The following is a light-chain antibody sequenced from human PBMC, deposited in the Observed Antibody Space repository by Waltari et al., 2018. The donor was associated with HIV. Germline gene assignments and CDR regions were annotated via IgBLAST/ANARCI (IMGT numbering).Light chain of an antibody. CDR2: DVS. Sequence: QSALTQPASVSGSPGQSITISCTGTSSDVGGYNYVSWYQQHPGKTPKLMIYDVSNPPSGVANRFSVSKSGNTASLTISGLQAEDEADYYCSSYTSSSTLVFGGGTKLTVL. V-gene: IGLV2-14*03. CDR3: SSYTSSSTLV. J-gene: IGLJ3*02. CDR1: SSDVGGYNY.